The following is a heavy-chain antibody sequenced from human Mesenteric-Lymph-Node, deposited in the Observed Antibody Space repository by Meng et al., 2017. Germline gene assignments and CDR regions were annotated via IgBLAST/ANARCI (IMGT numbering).Heavy chain of an antibody. CDR2: ISWNSGSI. CDR3: ARNYFGSGSKYNWFDP. D-gene: IGHD3-10*01. V-gene: IGHV3-9*01. CDR1: GFTFDDYA. J-gene: IGHJ5*02. Sequence: SLKISCAASGFTFDDYAMHWVRQAPGKGLEWVSGISWNSGSIGYADSVKGRFTISRDNAKNSLYLQMDSLRAEDTAVYYCARNYFGSGSKYNWFDPWGQGTLVTVSS.